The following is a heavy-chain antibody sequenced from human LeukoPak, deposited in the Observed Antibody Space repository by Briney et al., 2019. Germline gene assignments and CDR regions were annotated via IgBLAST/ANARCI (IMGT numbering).Heavy chain of an antibody. CDR1: GGSIGSSSYY. CDR2: IYYSGST. D-gene: IGHD6-19*01. CDR3: ACRIAVAGTLFDY. V-gene: IGHV4-39*01. Sequence: PSETLSLTCTVSGGSIGSSSYYWGWIRQPPGKGLEWIGSIYYSGSTYYNPSLKSRVTISVDTSKNQFSLKLSSVTAADTAVYYCACRIAVAGTLFDYWGQGTLVTVSS. J-gene: IGHJ4*02.